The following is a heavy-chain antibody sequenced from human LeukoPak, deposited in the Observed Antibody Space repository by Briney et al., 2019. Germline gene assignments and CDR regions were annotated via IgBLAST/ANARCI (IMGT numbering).Heavy chain of an antibody. CDR1: GFTFSSYG. Sequence: PGGSLRLSCAASGFTFSSYGMHWVRQAPGKGLEWVAFIRYDGSNKYYADSVKGRFTISRDNSKNTLYLQMNSLRAEDTAVYYCARDGRGGTYHIDYWGQGTLVTVSS. V-gene: IGHV3-30*02. CDR2: IRYDGSNK. D-gene: IGHD1-26*01. J-gene: IGHJ4*02. CDR3: ARDGRGGTYHIDY.